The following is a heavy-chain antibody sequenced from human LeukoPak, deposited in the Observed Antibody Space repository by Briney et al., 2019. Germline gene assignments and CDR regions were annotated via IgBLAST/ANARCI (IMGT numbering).Heavy chain of an antibody. D-gene: IGHD2-2*01. V-gene: IGHV4-34*01. CDR2: INHSGST. CDR1: GGSFSGYY. CDR3: ARGLDCSSTSCYGNV. Sequence: SETLSLTRAVYGGSFSGYYWSWIRQPPGKGLEWIGEINHSGSTNYNPSLKSRVTISVDTSKNQFSLKLSSVTAADTAVYYCARGLDCSSTSCYGNVWGKGTTVTVSS. J-gene: IGHJ6*04.